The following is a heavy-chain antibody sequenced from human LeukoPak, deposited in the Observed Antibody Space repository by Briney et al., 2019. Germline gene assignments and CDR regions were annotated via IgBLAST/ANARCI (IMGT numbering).Heavy chain of an antibody. CDR1: GFTFSSYS. V-gene: IGHV3-21*04. CDR3: AKRYCSGGSCYSLVLYYFDY. Sequence: GGSLRLSCAASGFTFSSYSMNWVRQAPGKGLEWVSSISSSSSYIYYADSVKGRFTISRDNAKNSLYLQMNSLRAEDTAVYYCAKRYCSGGSCYSLVLYYFDYWGQGTLVTVSS. CDR2: ISSSSSYI. J-gene: IGHJ4*02. D-gene: IGHD2-15*01.